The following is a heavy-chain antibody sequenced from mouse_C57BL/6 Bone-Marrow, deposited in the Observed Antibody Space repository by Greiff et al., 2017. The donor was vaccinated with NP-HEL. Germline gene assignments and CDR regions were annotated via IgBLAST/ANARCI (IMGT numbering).Heavy chain of an antibody. V-gene: IGHV1-82*01. Sequence: VQLMESGPELVKPGASVKISCKASGYTFSSSWMNWVKQRPGKGLEWIGRIYPGDGDTNYNGKFKGKATLTVDKSSSTAYMQLSSLTSEDSAVYGWASGGNTQYYFDYWGQGTTLTVSA. J-gene: IGHJ2*01. CDR1: GYTFSSSW. CDR2: IYPGDGDT. CDR3: ASGGNTQYYFDY. D-gene: IGHD1-1*02.